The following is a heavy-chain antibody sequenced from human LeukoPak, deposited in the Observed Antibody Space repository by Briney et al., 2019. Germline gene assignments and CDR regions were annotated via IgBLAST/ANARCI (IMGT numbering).Heavy chain of an antibody. CDR3: ARGNGDPPYYYYGMDV. J-gene: IGHJ6*02. CDR2: IYYSGST. CDR1: GGSISSGGYY. V-gene: IGHV4-31*03. Sequence: PSETLSLTCTVSGGSISSGGYYWSWIRQHPGKGLEWIGYIYYSGSTYYNPSLKSRVTISVDTSKNQFSLKLSSVTAADTAVYYCARGNGDPPYYYYGMDVWGQGTTVTVSS. D-gene: IGHD4-17*01.